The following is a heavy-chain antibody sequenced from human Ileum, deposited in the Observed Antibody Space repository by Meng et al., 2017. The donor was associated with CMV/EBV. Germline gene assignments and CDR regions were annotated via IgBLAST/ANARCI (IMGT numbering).Heavy chain of an antibody. CDR3: ARAAARGVPVDL. D-gene: IGHD3-10*01. V-gene: IGHV4-4*07. Sequence: QMELHDSTQRPLQPSETLSLPSTVTSGSLHRYYWTWIRHPTGKGLEWIGRLHPTGTTDDNPSLRSRVSMSLDKSKNQFSLKLTSVTAADTAVYYCARAAARGVPVDLWGQGTLVTVSS. CDR2: LHPTGTT. J-gene: IGHJ5*02. CDR1: SGSLHRYY.